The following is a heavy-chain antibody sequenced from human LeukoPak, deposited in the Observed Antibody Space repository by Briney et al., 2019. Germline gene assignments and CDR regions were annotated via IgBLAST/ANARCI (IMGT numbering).Heavy chain of an antibody. CDR2: ISYDGSNK. V-gene: IGHV3-30-3*01. CDR1: EFTFSHYA. D-gene: IGHD1-26*01. CDR3: ARGLVSGSQRGYFDY. Sequence: GGSLRLSCAASEFTFSHYAMHWVRQAPGKGLEWVAVISYDGSNKYYADSVKGRFTISRDNSKNTLYLQTNSLRTDDTAVYYCARGLVSGSQRGYFDYWGHGALVTVSS. J-gene: IGHJ4*01.